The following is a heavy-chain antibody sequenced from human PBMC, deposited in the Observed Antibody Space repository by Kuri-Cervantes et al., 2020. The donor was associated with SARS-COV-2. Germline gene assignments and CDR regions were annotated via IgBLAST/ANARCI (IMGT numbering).Heavy chain of an antibody. D-gene: IGHD6-13*01. CDR2: IYTSGST. J-gene: IGHJ6*03. V-gene: IGHV4-38-2*02. CDR1: GYSISSGYY. Sequence: GSLRLSCTVSGYSISSGYYWGWIRQPPGKGLEWIGRIYTSGSTNYNPSLKSRVTMSVDTSKNQFSLKLSSVTAADTAVYYCARGGNIAAAGTFYYYYMDVWGKGTTVTVSS. CDR3: ARGGNIAAAGTFYYYYMDV.